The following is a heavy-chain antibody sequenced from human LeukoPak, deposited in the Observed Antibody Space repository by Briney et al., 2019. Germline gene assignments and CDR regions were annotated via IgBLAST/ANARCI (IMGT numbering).Heavy chain of an antibody. V-gene: IGHV6-1*01. CDR3: ARGYMGTTDY. CDR1: GDSGSSNSAA. Sequence: SQTLSLTCAISGDSGSSNSAAWNWIRQSPSRGLEWLGRTYYRSKWNKNYAASVKSRITINPDTSKNQLSLQLNSVTPEDTAVYYCARGYMGTTDYWGQGTLVIVSS. D-gene: IGHD1-7*01. CDR2: TYYRSKWNK. J-gene: IGHJ4*02.